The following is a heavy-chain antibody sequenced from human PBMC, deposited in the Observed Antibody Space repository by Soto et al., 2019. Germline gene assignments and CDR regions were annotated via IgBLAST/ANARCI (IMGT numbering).Heavy chain of an antibody. CDR3: ASEHSSRAFDY. CDR2: INSDGSST. J-gene: IGHJ4*02. V-gene: IGHV3-74*01. Sequence: LRLSCAASGFTFSSYWMHWVRQAPGKGLVWVSRINSDGSSTTYADSVKGRFTISRDNAKNTVYLQMNSLRAEDTAVYYCASEHSSRAFDYWGQGTLVTVSS. D-gene: IGHD6-13*01. CDR1: GFTFSSYW.